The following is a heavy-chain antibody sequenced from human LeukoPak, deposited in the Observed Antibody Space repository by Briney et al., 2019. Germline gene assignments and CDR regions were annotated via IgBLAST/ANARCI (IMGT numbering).Heavy chain of an antibody. D-gene: IGHD5-24*01. CDR2: INPNSGGT. V-gene: IGHV1-2*02. CDR1: GYTFTGYY. CDR3: ARDGTGVYNLVQY. Sequence: ASVTVSCKASGYTFTGYYMHWVRQAPGQGLEGMGWINPNSGGTNYAQKFQGRVTMTRDTSISAVYMELSRLRSDDTAVYYCARDGTGVYNLVQYWGQGTLVTVSS. J-gene: IGHJ4*02.